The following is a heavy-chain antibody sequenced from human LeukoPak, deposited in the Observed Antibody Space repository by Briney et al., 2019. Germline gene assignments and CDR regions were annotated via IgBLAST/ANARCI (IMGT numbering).Heavy chain of an antibody. J-gene: IGHJ4*02. CDR3: AREGVGVTTYFDY. CDR2: LYSDGQT. V-gene: IGHV3-53*01. CDR1: GFSVTSNY. D-gene: IGHD1-26*01. Sequence: GGSLRLSCAASGFSVTSNYMSLVRQAPGKGLEWVSALYSDGQTFYADSVRGRFTISRDNSKNTLYLQMSSLRVENTAVYYCAREGVGVTTYFDYWGQGTLVTVSS.